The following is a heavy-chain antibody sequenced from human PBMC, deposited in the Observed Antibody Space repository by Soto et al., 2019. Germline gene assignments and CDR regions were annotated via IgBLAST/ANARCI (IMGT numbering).Heavy chain of an antibody. Sequence: EVQLVESGGGLVQPGGSLKLSCAASGFTFSGSAMHWVRQASGKGLEWVGRIRSKANSYATAYAASVKGRFTISRDDSKNTAYLQMTSLKTEDTAVYYCTRPLTYYYDSSGSENGGYYYYGMDVWGQGNTVTVSS. CDR1: GFTFSGSA. CDR2: IRSKANSYAT. CDR3: TRPLTYYYDSSGSENGGYYYYGMDV. V-gene: IGHV3-73*02. D-gene: IGHD3-22*01. J-gene: IGHJ6*02.